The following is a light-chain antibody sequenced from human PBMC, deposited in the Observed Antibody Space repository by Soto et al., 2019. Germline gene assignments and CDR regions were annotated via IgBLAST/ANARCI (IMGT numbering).Light chain of an antibody. CDR2: DNN. J-gene: IGLJ3*02. CDR3: GTWDSSLSAWV. CDR1: SSNIGNNY. Sequence: QAVLTQPPSVSTAPGQKVTISCSGSSSNIGNNYVSWYQQLPGTAPKLLIYDNNKRPSGIPDRFSGSKSGTSATLGITGLLTGDEAYYYCGTWDSSLSAWVFGGGTKVTVL. V-gene: IGLV1-51*01.